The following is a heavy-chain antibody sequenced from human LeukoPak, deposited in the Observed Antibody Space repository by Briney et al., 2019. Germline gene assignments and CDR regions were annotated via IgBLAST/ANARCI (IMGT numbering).Heavy chain of an antibody. Sequence: SETLSLTCTVSGYSISSGYYWGWIRQPPGKGLEWIGSIYHSGSTYYNPSLKSRVTISVDTSKNQFSLKPSSVTAADTAVYYCASLKGGYSRGYYYYYMDVWGKGTTVTISS. V-gene: IGHV4-38-2*02. CDR3: ASLKGGYSRGYYYYYMDV. CDR1: GYSISSGYY. D-gene: IGHD6-13*01. CDR2: IYHSGST. J-gene: IGHJ6*03.